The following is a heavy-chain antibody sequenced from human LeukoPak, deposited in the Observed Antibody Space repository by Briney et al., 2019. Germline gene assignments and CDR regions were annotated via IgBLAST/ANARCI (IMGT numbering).Heavy chain of an antibody. CDR1: GFTFSSYW. J-gene: IGHJ6*02. CDR3: ARDLLLPPGMDV. CDR2: INSDGSST. Sequence: GGSLRLSCAASGFTFSSYWMHWVRQAPGKRLVWVSRINSDGSSTSYADSVKGRFTISRDNAKNTLYLQMNSLRAEDTAVYYCARDLLLPPGMDVWGQGTTVTVSS. D-gene: IGHD3-22*01. V-gene: IGHV3-74*01.